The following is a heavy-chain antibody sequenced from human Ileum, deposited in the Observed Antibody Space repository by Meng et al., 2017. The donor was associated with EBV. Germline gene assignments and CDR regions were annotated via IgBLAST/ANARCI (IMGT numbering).Heavy chain of an antibody. CDR2: INPYDGDT. CDR3: ASKQYFFAY. D-gene: IGHD1/OR15-1a*01. V-gene: IGHV1-18*01. Sequence: QVHLVQFGTEVQKPGASVKVSCKTSGYSCSRYVISWVRQAPGQGLEWVGWINPYDGDTNYAQKLQDIVILTTDTSTSTAHMELRSLRSDDTAVYYCASKQYFFAYWGQGTLVTVSS. CDR1: GYSCSRYV. J-gene: IGHJ4*02.